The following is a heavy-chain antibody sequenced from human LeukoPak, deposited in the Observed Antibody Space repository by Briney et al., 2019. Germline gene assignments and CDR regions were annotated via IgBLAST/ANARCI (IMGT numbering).Heavy chain of an antibody. J-gene: IGHJ4*02. Sequence: AGGSLSLSCAASGFTFNSYAMNWVRQAPGKGLEWVSTISDSGGSTYYADSVKGRFTISRDNSKNTLYLQMNNLRAEDTAVYYCAKDRYADYWGQGTLVTVSS. CDR2: ISDSGGST. CDR3: AKDRYADY. V-gene: IGHV3-23*01. D-gene: IGHD2-2*01. CDR1: GFTFNSYA.